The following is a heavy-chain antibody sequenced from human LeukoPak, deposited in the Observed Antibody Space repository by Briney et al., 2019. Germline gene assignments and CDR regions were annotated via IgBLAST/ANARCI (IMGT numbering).Heavy chain of an antibody. CDR2: IYYSGST. J-gene: IGHJ4*02. Sequence: PSETLSLTCTVSGGSVTSSPYYWGWIRQPPEKGLEWIGSIYYSGSTYYNPSLKSRVTISVDTSKNQVSLKLRSVTAADTAVYYCARSTYLDGGPFDYWGQGTLVTVSS. CDR1: GGSVTSSPYY. CDR3: ARSTYLDGGPFDY. D-gene: IGHD4-23*01. V-gene: IGHV4-39*07.